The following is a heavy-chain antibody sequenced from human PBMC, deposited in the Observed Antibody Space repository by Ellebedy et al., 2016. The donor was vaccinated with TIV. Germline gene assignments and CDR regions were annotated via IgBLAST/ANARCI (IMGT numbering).Heavy chain of an antibody. J-gene: IGHJ6*02. CDR3: TTGGTAMVPTYYYYGMDV. Sequence: GGSLRLSCEVAGFTVSSFWMHWVRQAPGKGPEWVARIDGDGSRTSYADFVRGRFTISKDTTRNTLHLQMNSLRVEDTAVYYCTTGGTAMVPTYYYYGMDVWGQGTTVTVSS. D-gene: IGHD5-18*01. V-gene: IGHV3-74*01. CDR2: IDGDGSRT. CDR1: GFTVSSFW.